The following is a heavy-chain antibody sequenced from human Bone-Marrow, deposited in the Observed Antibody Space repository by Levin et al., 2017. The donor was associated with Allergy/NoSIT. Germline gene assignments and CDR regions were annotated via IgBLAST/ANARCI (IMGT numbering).Heavy chain of an antibody. V-gene: IGHV3-73*01. CDR3: TRPLYTVTNPFDY. CDR2: IRSKANSYAT. D-gene: IGHD4-17*01. CDR1: GFTFSGSA. J-gene: IGHJ4*02. Sequence: GESLKISCAASGFTFSGSAMHWVRQASGKGLEWVGRIRSKANSYATAYAASVKGRFTISRDDSKNTAYLQMNSLKTEDTAVYYCTRPLYTVTNPFDYWGQGTLVTVSS.